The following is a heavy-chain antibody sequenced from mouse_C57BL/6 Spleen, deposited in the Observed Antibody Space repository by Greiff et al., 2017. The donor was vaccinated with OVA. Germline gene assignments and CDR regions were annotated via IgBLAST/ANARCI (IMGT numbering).Heavy chain of an antibody. J-gene: IGHJ4*01. CDR1: GYTFTDYY. D-gene: IGHD1-1*01. CDR3: ARRGYYYGSSYVMDY. V-gene: IGHV1-26*01. Sequence: EVQLQQSGPELVKPGASVKISCKASGYTFTDYYMNWVKQSHGKSLEWIGDINPNNGGTSYNQKFKGKATLTVDKSSSTAYMELRSLTSEDSAVYYCARRGYYYGSSYVMDYWGQGTSVTVSS. CDR2: INPNNGGT.